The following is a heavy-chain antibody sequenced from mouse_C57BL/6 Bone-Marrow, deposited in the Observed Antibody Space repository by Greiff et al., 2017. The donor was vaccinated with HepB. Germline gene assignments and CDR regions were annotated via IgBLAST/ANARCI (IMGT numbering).Heavy chain of an antibody. CDR2: IDPETGGT. J-gene: IGHJ3*01. CDR1: GYTFTDYE. V-gene: IGHV1-15*01. Sequence: QVQLQQSGAELVRPGASVTLSCKASGYTFTDYEMHWVKQTPVHGLEWIGAIDPETGGTAYNQKFKGKAILTADKSSSTAYMELRSLTSEDSAVYYCTREGELGRWFAYWGQGTLVTVSA. CDR3: TREGELGRWFAY. D-gene: IGHD4-1*01.